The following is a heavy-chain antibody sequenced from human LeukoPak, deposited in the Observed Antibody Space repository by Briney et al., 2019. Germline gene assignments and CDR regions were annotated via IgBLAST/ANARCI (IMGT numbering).Heavy chain of an antibody. Sequence: GESLKISCEGSAHGFVGYWFGWVRQMPGKGLEWMGIIYPDDSHTIYSPSFLGQVTISADKSIYTAYLQWNSLKASDTAMYHCARLLLATGPDYWGQGTLVTVSS. CDR2: IYPDDSHT. CDR3: ARLLLATGPDY. CDR1: AHGFVGYW. J-gene: IGHJ4*02. V-gene: IGHV5-51*01. D-gene: IGHD1-1*01.